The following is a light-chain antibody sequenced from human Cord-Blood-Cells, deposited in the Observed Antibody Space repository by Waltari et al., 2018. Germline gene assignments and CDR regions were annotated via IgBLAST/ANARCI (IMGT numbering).Light chain of an antibody. J-gene: IGKJ2*03. CDR2: GAS. CDR1: PSVSSSY. Sequence: EIVLTQSPGTLSLSPGERATLSCRASPSVSSSYLAWYQQKPGQVSRLLIYGASSRATGIPDRFSGSGSGSDFTLTISRLEPEDFAVYYCQQYGSSPRSFCQGTKREIK. V-gene: IGKV3-20*01. CDR3: QQYGSSPRS.